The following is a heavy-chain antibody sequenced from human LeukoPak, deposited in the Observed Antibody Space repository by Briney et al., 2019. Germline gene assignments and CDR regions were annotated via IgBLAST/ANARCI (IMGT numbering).Heavy chain of an antibody. CDR3: ARGPLGEVGIVRMDV. D-gene: IGHD1-26*01. CDR2: MNPNSGNT. Sequence: ASVKVSCKASGYTFTSYDINWVRQATGQGLEWMGWMNPNSGNTGYAQNFQGRVTMTRNTSITTAYMELSSLISDDTAVYYCARGPLGEVGIVRMDVWGQGTTVTVSS. J-gene: IGHJ6*02. CDR1: GYTFTSYD. V-gene: IGHV1-8*01.